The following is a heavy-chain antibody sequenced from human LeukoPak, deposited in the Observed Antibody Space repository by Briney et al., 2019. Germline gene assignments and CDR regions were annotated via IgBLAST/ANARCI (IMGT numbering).Heavy chain of an antibody. Sequence: GGSLRLSCAASGFTFSSYAMSWVRQAPGKGLEWVSAISGSGGSTYYADSVKGRFTISRDNSKNTLYLQMNSLRAEDTAVYYCAKAGLRFLEWVYYFDYWGQGTLVTVSS. CDR1: GFTFSSYA. D-gene: IGHD3-3*01. V-gene: IGHV3-23*01. CDR2: ISGSGGST. J-gene: IGHJ4*02. CDR3: AKAGLRFLEWVYYFDY.